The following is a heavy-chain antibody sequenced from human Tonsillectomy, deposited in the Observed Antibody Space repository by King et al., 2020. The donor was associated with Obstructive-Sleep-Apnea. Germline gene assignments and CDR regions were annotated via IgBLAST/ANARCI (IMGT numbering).Heavy chain of an antibody. CDR3: ARVTWRPYYYGMDV. V-gene: IGHV4-4*02. Sequence: QLQESGPGLVKPSGTLSLTCAVSGGSISGTNWWTWVRRPPGKGLRWIGEIHHSGSTNYNPSLKSRVTISVDKSKKQISLKLSSVTAADTAVYYCARVTWRPYYYGMDVWGPGTTVTVSS. D-gene: IGHD5-24*01. CDR2: IHHSGST. J-gene: IGHJ6*02. CDR1: GGSISGTNW.